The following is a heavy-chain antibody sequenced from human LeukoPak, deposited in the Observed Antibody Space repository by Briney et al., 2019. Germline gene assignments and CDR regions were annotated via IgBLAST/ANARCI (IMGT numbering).Heavy chain of an antibody. V-gene: IGHV3-23*01. CDR3: AKHYDYVWGSLY. J-gene: IGHJ4*02. Sequence: AGGSLRLSRAASGSTFSSYAMSWVRQAPGKGLEWVSAISGSGGSTYYADSVKGRFTISRDNSKNTLYLQMNSLRAEDTAVYYCAKHYDYVWGSLYWGQGTLVTVSS. D-gene: IGHD3-16*01. CDR2: ISGSGGST. CDR1: GSTFSSYA.